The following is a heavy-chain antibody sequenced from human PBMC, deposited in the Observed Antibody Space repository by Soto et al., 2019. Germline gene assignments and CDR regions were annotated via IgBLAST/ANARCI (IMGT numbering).Heavy chain of an antibody. CDR2: INPNSGGT. CDR1: GYTFTGYY. Sequence: ASVKVSCKASGYTFTGYYMHWVRQAPGQGLEWMGWINPNSGGTNYAQKFQGRVTMTRDTSISTAYMELSRLRSDDTAVYYCAREGGYCSSTSCYARGFGYWGQGTLVTVSS. CDR3: AREGGYCSSTSCYARGFGY. V-gene: IGHV1-2*02. D-gene: IGHD2-2*01. J-gene: IGHJ4*02.